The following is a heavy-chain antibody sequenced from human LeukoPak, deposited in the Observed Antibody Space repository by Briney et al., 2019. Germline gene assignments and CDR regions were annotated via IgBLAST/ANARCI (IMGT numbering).Heavy chain of an antibody. CDR1: QFTFNAHG. CDR3: ARDRSYCFDY. D-gene: IGHD6-13*01. Sequence: PGGSLRLSWAASQFTFNAHGMHWVRQAPGKGLEWVAYIRYDGSNKYYADSVKGRFTISRDNSKNTLSLQMNSLRLEDTAVYYCARDRSYCFDYWGQGTLVSVSS. V-gene: IGHV3-30*02. CDR2: IRYDGSNK. J-gene: IGHJ4*02.